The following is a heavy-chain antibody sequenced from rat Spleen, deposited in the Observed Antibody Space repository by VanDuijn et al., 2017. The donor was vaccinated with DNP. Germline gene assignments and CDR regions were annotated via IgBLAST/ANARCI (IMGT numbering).Heavy chain of an antibody. J-gene: IGHJ2*01. D-gene: IGHD1-2*01. Sequence: EVQLVESGGGLVQPGRSLKLSCAASGFTFSDYYMAWVRQAPTKGLEWVAYISYDGGSIDYGDSVKGRFTISRDNAKSTLYLQMNSLRSEDTATYYCAFSRYSSLFDYWGQGLMVAVSS. CDR2: ISYDGGSI. CDR3: AFSRYSSLFDY. CDR1: GFTFSDYY. V-gene: IGHV5-20*01.